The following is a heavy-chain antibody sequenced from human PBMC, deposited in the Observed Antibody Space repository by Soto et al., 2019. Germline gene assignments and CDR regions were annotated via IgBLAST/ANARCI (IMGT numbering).Heavy chain of an antibody. CDR2: ITSKRYGGKT. J-gene: IGHJ4*02. D-gene: IGHD1-26*01. V-gene: IGHV3-49*03. Sequence: GGSLRLSCITSGFTFGDYAMIWFRQAPGKGLEWVSFITSKRYGGKTEYAASVKGRFTISRDDSKSVAYLQMNSLRTDDTAVYYCSRPPPNNWGAPLDFGGQGTLVTVSS. CDR1: GFTFGDYA. CDR3: SRPPPNNWGAPLDF.